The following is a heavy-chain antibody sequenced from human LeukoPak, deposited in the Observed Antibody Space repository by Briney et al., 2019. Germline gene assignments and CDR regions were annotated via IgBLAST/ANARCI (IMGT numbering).Heavy chain of an antibody. J-gene: IGHJ4*02. Sequence: SETLSLTCTVSGGSINNYYWSWIRQPPGKGLEWIGYIYYSGSTNYNPSLKSRVTISVDTSKNQFSLKLSSVTAADTAVYYCARDQGSYYFDYWGQGTLVTVSS. V-gene: IGHV4-59*01. CDR3: ARDQGSYYFDY. CDR2: IYYSGST. CDR1: GGSINNYY.